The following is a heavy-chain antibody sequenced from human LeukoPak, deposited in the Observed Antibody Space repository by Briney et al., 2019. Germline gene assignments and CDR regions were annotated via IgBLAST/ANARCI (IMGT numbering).Heavy chain of an antibody. CDR1: GYTFTGYY. V-gene: IGHV1-46*01. CDR3: ARDRAAAGKEGTNWFDP. Sequence: ASVKVSCKASGYTFTGYYMHWVRQAPGQGLEWMGIINPSGGSTSYAQKFQGRVTMTRNTSTSTVYMELSSLRSEDTAVYYCARDRAAAGKEGTNWFDPWGQGTLVTVSS. CDR2: INPSGGST. J-gene: IGHJ5*02. D-gene: IGHD6-13*01.